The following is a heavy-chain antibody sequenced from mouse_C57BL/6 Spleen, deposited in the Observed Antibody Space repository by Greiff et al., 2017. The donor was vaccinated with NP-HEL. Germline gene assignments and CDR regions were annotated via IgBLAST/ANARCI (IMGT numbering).Heavy chain of an antibody. CDR1: GFTFSSYG. Sequence: DVKLVESGGDLVKPGESLQLSCASSGFTFSSYGMSWVRQTPDKRLEWVATISSGGSYTSYPDSVKGRFPISRDNAKNTLYLQMSNLKSEDTAMYYCASHRYDGARYLDVWGAGTTVTVSS. J-gene: IGHJ1*01. CDR3: ASHRYDGARYLDV. CDR2: ISSGGSYT. D-gene: IGHD2-3*01. V-gene: IGHV5-6*02.